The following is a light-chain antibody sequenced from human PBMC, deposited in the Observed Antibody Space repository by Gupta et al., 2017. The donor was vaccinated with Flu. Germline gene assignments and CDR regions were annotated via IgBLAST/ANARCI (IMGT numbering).Light chain of an antibody. CDR2: EAS. CDR1: QFISSW. CDR3: QQYNSYPYT. J-gene: IGKJ2*01. Sequence: GDRVTITCRASQFISSWLAWYQQKPGKAPKLLIYEASNLESGVPSRFSGSGSATEFTLTISTLQADDFATYYCQQYNSYPYTFGQGTKLEVK. V-gene: IGKV1-5*03.